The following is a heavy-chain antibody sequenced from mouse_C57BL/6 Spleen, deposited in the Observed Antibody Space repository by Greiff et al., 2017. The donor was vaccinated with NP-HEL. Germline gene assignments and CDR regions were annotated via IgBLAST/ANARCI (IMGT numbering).Heavy chain of an antibody. Sequence: LVESGGGLVKPGGSLKLSCAASGFTFSDYGMHWVRQAPEKGLEWVAYISSGSSTIYYADTVKGRFTISRDNAKNTLFLQMTSLRSEDTAMYYCARPYDGYSGAWFAYWGQGTLVTVSA. CDR2: ISSGSSTI. CDR1: GFTFSDYG. CDR3: ARPYDGYSGAWFAY. D-gene: IGHD2-3*01. J-gene: IGHJ3*01. V-gene: IGHV5-17*01.